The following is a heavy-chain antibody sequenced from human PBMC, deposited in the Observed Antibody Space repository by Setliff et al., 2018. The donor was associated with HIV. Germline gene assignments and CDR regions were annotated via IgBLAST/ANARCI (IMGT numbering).Heavy chain of an antibody. V-gene: IGHV4-39*01. CDR3: ASPASDSSTVNGADY. Sequence: SETLSLTCTVSGGSISSSSYYWGWIRQPPGKGLEWIGSSYYSGSTYYNPSLKSRVTISVDTSKNQFSLKLSSVTAADTAVYYCASPASDSSTVNGADYWGQGTLVTVSS. CDR1: GGSISSSSYY. J-gene: IGHJ4*02. CDR2: SYYSGST. D-gene: IGHD6-13*01.